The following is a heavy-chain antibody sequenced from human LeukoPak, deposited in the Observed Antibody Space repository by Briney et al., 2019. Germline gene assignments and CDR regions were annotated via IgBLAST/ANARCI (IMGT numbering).Heavy chain of an antibody. Sequence: GGSLRLSCAASGFTFSSHWMSWVRQTPGKGLEWLANIKQDGSEKYYVDSVKGRFTVSRDNAKNSLYLQMNSLRAEDTAVYYCARDARNYYDSSGSFPFDIWGQGTMVTVSS. CDR3: ARDARNYYDSSGSFPFDI. CDR1: GFTFSSHW. D-gene: IGHD3-22*01. J-gene: IGHJ3*02. V-gene: IGHV3-7*01. CDR2: IKQDGSEK.